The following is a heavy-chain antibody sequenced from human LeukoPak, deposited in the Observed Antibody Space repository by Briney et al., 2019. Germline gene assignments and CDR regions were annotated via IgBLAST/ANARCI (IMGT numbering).Heavy chain of an antibody. V-gene: IGHV3-7*01. J-gene: IGHJ4*02. CDR1: GFTFNYYW. D-gene: IGHD3-10*01. CDR3: ARVRKLRTRGVMDPLDY. Sequence: PGGSLRLSCAASGFTFNYYWLTWVRQAPGKGLEWVANIQQDGSEKYYVDSVKGRFIISRDNAKNSLYPQMNSLRAEDTAVYYCARVRKLRTRGVMDPLDYWGQGTLVTVSS. CDR2: IQQDGSEK.